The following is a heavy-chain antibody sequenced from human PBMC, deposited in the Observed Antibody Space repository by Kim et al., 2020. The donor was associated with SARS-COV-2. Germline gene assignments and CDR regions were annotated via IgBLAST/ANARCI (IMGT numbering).Heavy chain of an antibody. Sequence: GGSLRLSCAASGFTFSDYYMSWIRQAPGKGLEWVSYISSSSSYTNYADSVKGRFTISRDNAKNSLYLQMNSLRAEDTAVYYCARSYYYCSGGSCYSPHHYWGQGTLVTVSS. J-gene: IGHJ4*02. CDR1: GFTFSDYY. CDR3: ARSYYYCSGGSCYSPHHY. CDR2: ISSSSSYT. V-gene: IGHV3-11*06. D-gene: IGHD2-15*01.